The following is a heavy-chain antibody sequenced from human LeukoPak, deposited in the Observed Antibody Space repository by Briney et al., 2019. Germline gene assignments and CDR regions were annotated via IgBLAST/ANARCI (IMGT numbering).Heavy chain of an antibody. CDR2: ISYDGSNK. CDR1: GFTFSSYA. D-gene: IGHD4-11*01. V-gene: IGHV3-30-3*01. J-gene: IGHJ6*03. CDR3: ARDGSVTAYYYYYYMDV. Sequence: PGRSLRLSCAASGFTFSSYAMHWVRQAPGKGLEWVAVISYDGSNKYYADSVKGRFTISRDNSKNTLYLQMNSLRAEDTAVYYCARDGSVTAYYYYYYMDVWGKGPRSPSP.